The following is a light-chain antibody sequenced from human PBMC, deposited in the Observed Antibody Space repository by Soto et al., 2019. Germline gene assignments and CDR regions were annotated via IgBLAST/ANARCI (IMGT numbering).Light chain of an antibody. CDR2: AAS. J-gene: IGKJ5*01. CDR3: LQDYNYPLT. V-gene: IGKV1-6*01. CDR1: QGIRND. Sequence: AIQMTQSPSSLCASVGDRVTITCRSSQGIRNDLGWYQQKPGKAPKLLIYAASSLQSGVPSRFSGSGSGTDFTLTISSLQPEDFATYYYLQDYNYPLTFGQGARLEIK.